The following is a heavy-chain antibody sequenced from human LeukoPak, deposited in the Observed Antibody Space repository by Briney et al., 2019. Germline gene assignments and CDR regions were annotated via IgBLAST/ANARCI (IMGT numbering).Heavy chain of an antibody. CDR1: GYSISSGYY. CDR2: IYHSGST. V-gene: IGHV4-38-2*02. Sequence: PSETLSLTCTVSGYSISSGYYWGWIRQPPGKGLEWIGSIYHSGSTYYNPSLKSRVTISVDTSKNQFSLKLSSVTAADTAVYYCATVEDRELGEMGFPAFDYWGQGTLVTVSS. D-gene: IGHD3-16*01. J-gene: IGHJ4*02. CDR3: ATVEDRELGEMGFPAFDY.